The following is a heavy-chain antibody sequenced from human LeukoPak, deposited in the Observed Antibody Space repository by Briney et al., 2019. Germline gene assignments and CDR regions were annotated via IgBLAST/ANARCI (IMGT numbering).Heavy chain of an antibody. Sequence: GRSLRLSCAASGFTFSTYAMRWVRQAPGKWLEWLSTISGSGGSTYYADSVKGRFTVASDNSKITLYMQMNSLRAEDTAVYYCTTEGRDCSGGTCPFDFWGQGTLVTVSS. D-gene: IGHD2-15*01. J-gene: IGHJ4*02. CDR1: GFTFSTYA. CDR3: TTEGRDCSGGTCPFDF. CDR2: ISGSGGST. V-gene: IGHV3-23*01.